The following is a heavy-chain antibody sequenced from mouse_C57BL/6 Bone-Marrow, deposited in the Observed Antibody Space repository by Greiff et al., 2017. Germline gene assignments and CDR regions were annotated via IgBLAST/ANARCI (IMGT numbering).Heavy chain of an antibody. CDR3: ARKEDGYYPAWFAY. Sequence: QVQLKESGAELVKPGASVKMSCKASGYTFTTYPIEWMKQNHGKSLEWIGNFHPYNDDTKYNDKFKGKATLTVEKSSSTVYLELSRLTSDDSAVYYCARKEDGYYPAWFAYWGQGTLVTVSA. CDR2: FHPYNDDT. J-gene: IGHJ3*01. D-gene: IGHD2-3*01. V-gene: IGHV1-47*01. CDR1: GYTFTTYP.